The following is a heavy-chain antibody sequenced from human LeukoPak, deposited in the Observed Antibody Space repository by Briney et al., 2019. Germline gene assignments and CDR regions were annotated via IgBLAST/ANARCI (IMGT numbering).Heavy chain of an antibody. CDR2: IKQDGSEK. J-gene: IGHJ4*02. CDR1: GFTFSSYW. D-gene: IGHD5-12*01. Sequence: GGSLRLSCAAPGFTFSSYWMSWVRQAPGKGLEWVANIKQDGSEKYYVDSVKGRFTISRDNAKNSLYLQMNSLRAEDTAVYYCARRGYSGYDYGLDYWGQGTLVTVSS. V-gene: IGHV3-7*01. CDR3: ARRGYSGYDYGLDY.